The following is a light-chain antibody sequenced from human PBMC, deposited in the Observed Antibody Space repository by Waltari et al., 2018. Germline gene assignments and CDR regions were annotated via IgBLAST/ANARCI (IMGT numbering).Light chain of an antibody. Sequence: QSALTPPRSVSGSPGQSVTISCTGTSSDVGSYNSVSWYQVHPGKAPKLMIYDVNERPSGVPDRFSASKSGNTASLTISGLQSEDEADYYCSSYAGSYTYWVFGGGTKLTVL. V-gene: IGLV2-11*01. CDR2: DVN. J-gene: IGLJ3*02. CDR3: SSYAGSYTYWV. CDR1: SSDVGSYNS.